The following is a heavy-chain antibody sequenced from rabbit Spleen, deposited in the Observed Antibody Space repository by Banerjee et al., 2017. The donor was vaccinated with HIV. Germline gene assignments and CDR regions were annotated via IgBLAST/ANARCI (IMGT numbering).Heavy chain of an antibody. CDR1: GFSFSSSYY. CDR2: IYTDSSGST. V-gene: IGHV1S40*01. D-gene: IGHD2-1*01. J-gene: IGHJ4*01. CDR3: ARGSAAMTMVITGYYLSL. Sequence: QSLEESGGDLVKPGASLTLTCTASGFSFSSSYYICWVRQAPGKGLEWIGCIYTDSSGSTAYANWAKGRFTISKTSSTTVTLRMTSLTAADTATYFCARGSAAMTMVITGYYLSLWGQGTLVTVS.